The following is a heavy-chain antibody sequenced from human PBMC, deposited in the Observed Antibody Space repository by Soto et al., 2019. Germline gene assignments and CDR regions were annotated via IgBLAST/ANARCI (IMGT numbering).Heavy chain of an antibody. Sequence: ASVKVSCKASGYTFTSYDINWGRQATGQGLEWMGWMNPNSGNTGYAQKFQGRVTMTRNTSISTAYMELSSLRSEDTAVYYCASPMGAVDHYYGMDVWGQGTTVTVSS. CDR1: GYTFTSYD. CDR3: ASPMGAVDHYYGMDV. D-gene: IGHD3-16*01. J-gene: IGHJ6*02. CDR2: MNPNSGNT. V-gene: IGHV1-8*01.